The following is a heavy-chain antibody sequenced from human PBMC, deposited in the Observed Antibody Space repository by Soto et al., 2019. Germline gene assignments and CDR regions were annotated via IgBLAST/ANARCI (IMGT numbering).Heavy chain of an antibody. Sequence: SETLCLSWTVAGASISSGDSCWSWIRQPPGKGLEWIAYIYSSGSTYYNPSLKRRVAISIDTSKNQFSLNLSSLTAADTAVYYCASLNLSFDPWGQGTLVTVSS. V-gene: IGHV4-30-4*01. CDR2: IYSSGST. CDR3: ASLNLSFDP. CDR1: GASISSGDSC. J-gene: IGHJ5*02.